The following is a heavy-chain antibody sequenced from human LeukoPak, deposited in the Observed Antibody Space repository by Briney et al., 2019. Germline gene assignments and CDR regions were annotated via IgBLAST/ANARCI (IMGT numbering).Heavy chain of an antibody. D-gene: IGHD2/OR15-2a*01. CDR3: ATCRQVLLPFES. J-gene: IGHJ4*02. CDR2: ISYDGSNK. CDR1: GFTFSSYA. Sequence: PGRSLRLSCAASGFTFSSYAMHWVRQAPGKGLEWVAVISYDGSNKYYADSVKGRFTISRDNSKSTLSLQMNSLRAEDTAIYYCATCRQVLLPFESWGQGTLVTVSS. V-gene: IGHV3-30*04.